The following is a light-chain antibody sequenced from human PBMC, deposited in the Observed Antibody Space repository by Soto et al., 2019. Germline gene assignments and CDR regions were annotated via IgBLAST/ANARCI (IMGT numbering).Light chain of an antibody. J-gene: IGLJ2*01. CDR3: SSFTNSNTPVV. Sequence: QSALTQPASVSGSPGQSITISCTGTSSDVGRYDYVSWYQQHPGKAPKLMIYDVTNRPSGIPDRFSGSKSGNTASLTISGLQAEDEADYYCSSFTNSNTPVVFGGGTKVTVL. CDR1: SSDVGRYDY. CDR2: DVT. V-gene: IGLV2-14*01.